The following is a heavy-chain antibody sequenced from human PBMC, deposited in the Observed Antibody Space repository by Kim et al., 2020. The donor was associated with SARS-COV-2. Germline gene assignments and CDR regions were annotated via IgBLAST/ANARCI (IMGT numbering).Heavy chain of an antibody. D-gene: IGHD6-19*01. V-gene: IGHV4-34*01. J-gene: IGHJ4*02. Sequence: SETLSLTCAVYGGSFSGYYLSWIRQPPGKGLEWIGEINHSGSTNYNPSLKSRVTISVDTSKNQFSLKLSSVTAADTAVYYCARRASLSQWLVRDYFDYWGQGALVTVSS. CDR3: ARRASLSQWLVRDYFDY. CDR2: INHSGST. CDR1: GGSFSGYY.